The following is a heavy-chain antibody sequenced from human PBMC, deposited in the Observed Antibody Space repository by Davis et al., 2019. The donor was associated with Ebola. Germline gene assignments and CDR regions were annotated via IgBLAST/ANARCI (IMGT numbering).Heavy chain of an antibody. CDR3: ARTYDSDAFDI. CDR1: GGSISSSSYY. CDR2: IYYSGST. Sequence: PSETLSLTCTVSGGSISSSSYYWGWIRQPPGKGLEWIGSIYYSGSTYYNPSLKSRVTISVDTSKNQFSLKLSSVTAADTAVYYCARTYDSDAFDIWGQGTMVTVSS. J-gene: IGHJ3*02. V-gene: IGHV4-39*01. D-gene: IGHD3-22*01.